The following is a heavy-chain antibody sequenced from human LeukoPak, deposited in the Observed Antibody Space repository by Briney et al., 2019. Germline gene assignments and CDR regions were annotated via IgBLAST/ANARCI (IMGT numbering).Heavy chain of an antibody. D-gene: IGHD2-2*01. J-gene: IGHJ5*02. CDR3: AKDRRYCSSTSCYGPREFDP. Sequence: GGSLRLSCAASGFTVSSNYMSWVRQAPGKGLEWVSVIYSGGSTYYADSVKGRFTISRDNSKNTLYLQMNSLRAEDTAVYYCAKDRRYCSSTSCYGPREFDPWGQGTLVTVSS. V-gene: IGHV3-53*05. CDR2: IYSGGST. CDR1: GFTVSSNY.